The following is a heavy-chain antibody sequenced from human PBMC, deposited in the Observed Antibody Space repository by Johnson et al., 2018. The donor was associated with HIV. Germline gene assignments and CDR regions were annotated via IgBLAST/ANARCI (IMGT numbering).Heavy chain of an antibody. J-gene: IGHJ3*02. V-gene: IGHV3-9*01. CDR2: ISWNSGSI. D-gene: IGHD6-19*01. CDR3: ARDQSNGWNRSAFDI. CDR1: GFTFDDYA. Sequence: VQLVESGGGLVQPGRSLRLSCAASGFTFDDYAMHWVRQAPGKGLEWVSGISWNSGSIGYVDSVKCRFTISRDNSKNTLYLHMNSLRAEDTAVYYCARDQSNGWNRSAFDIWGQGTVVTVSS.